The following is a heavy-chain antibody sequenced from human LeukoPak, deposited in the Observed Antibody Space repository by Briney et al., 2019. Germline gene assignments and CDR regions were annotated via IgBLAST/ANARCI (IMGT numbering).Heavy chain of an antibody. CDR3: ARIDIVVAAAAAYGMDV. V-gene: IGHV1-18*01. CDR2: ISGYNGST. CDR1: GYTFTSYG. Sequence: ASVKVSCKAAGYTFTSYGISWVRQAPGQGLEWMGWISGYNGSTNYAQKLQGRVTMTTDTSTSTAYMELRSLRSDDTAVYYCARIDIVVAAAAAYGMDVWGQGTTVTVSS. D-gene: IGHD2-2*01. J-gene: IGHJ6*02.